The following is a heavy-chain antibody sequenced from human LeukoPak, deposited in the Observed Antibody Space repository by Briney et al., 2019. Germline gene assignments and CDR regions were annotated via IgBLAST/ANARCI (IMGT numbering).Heavy chain of an antibody. CDR1: GGSISSNY. Sequence: KPSETLSLTCTVSGGSISSNYWSWIRQPPGKGLEWIGYIYDSGSTNYNPSPNSRATISEDMSKNQFSLKVRSVTAADTAVYYCARSTGGWSYFDHWGQGILVTVSS. V-gene: IGHV4-59*01. CDR2: IYDSGST. CDR3: ARSTGGWSYFDH. D-gene: IGHD6-19*01. J-gene: IGHJ4*02.